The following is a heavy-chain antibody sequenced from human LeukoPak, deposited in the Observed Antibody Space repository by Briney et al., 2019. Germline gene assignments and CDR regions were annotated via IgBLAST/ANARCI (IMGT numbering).Heavy chain of an antibody. V-gene: IGHV1-46*03. J-gene: IGHJ4*02. CDR2: INPNGGTT. D-gene: IGHD4-17*01. Sequence: ASVKVSCKASGYTFSNYYMYWVRQAPGQGLEWMGIINPNGGTTSYAQKFQGRITVTRVTSTSTVYMELSSLRSEDTAVYYCARVGGSTVTTPYYFDYWGQGTPVTVSS. CDR3: ARVGGSTVTTPYYFDY. CDR1: GYTFSNYY.